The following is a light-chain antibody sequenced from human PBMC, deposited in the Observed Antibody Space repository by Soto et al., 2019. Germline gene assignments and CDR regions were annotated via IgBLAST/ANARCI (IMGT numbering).Light chain of an antibody. CDR2: KAS. CDR3: QQYNSYPL. V-gene: IGKV1-5*03. Sequence: DIQMTQSPSTLSASVGDRVTITCRASQSISSWLAWYQQKPGKAPKLLIYKASSLESGVPSRFSGSGSGTEFTLTISSLQPDDLATYYCQQYNSYPLFGQGTKLENK. CDR1: QSISSW. J-gene: IGKJ2*01.